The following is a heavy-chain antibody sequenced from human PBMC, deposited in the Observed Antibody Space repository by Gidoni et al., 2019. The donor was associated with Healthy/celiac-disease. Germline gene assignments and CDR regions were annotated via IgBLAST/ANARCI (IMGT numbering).Heavy chain of an antibody. CDR3: ARQVYRDSSWYFDY. CDR1: GWSFSGYY. D-gene: IGHD6-13*01. CDR2: INHSGST. Sequence: QVQLQQWGAGLLKPSETLSLTCAVYGWSFSGYYWSWIRPPPGKGLEWIGEINHSGSTNYNPSLKSRVTISVDTSKNQFSLKLSSVTAADTAVYYCARQVYRDSSWYFDYWGQGTLVTVSS. J-gene: IGHJ4*02. V-gene: IGHV4-34*01.